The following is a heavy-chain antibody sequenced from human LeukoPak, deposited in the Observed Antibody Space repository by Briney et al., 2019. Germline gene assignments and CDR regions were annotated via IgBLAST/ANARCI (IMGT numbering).Heavy chain of an antibody. J-gene: IGHJ4*02. CDR3: AKSLEFGEFPEPIDY. CDR1: GFTFDDYA. Sequence: GGSLRLSCAASGFTFDDYAMHWVRHAPGKGLEWVSLISWGGGSTYYADSVKGRFTISRDNSKNSLYLQMNSLRAEDTALYYCAKSLEFGEFPEPIDYWGQGTLVTVSS. V-gene: IGHV3-43D*03. CDR2: ISWGGGST. D-gene: IGHD3-10*01.